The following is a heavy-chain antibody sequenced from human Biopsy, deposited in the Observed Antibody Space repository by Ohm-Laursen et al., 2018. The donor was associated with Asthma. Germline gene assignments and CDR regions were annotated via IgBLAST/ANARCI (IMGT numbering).Heavy chain of an antibody. CDR3: ARKAGSCISRTCYSLDF. J-gene: IGHJ4*02. V-gene: IGHV1-69*13. D-gene: IGHD2-2*01. CDR1: GGTFNTYA. CDR2: VNSVFGTT. Sequence: SVKVSCKSLGGTFNTYAIGWVRQAPGQGLEWMGGVNSVFGTTTYPQKFQDRVTITADDSTSTAYMELSSLRSEDTAVYYCARKAGSCISRTCYSLDFWGQGTLVTVSS.